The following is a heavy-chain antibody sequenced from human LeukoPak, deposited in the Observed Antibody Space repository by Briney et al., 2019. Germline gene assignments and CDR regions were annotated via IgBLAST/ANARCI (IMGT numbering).Heavy chain of an antibody. D-gene: IGHD1-26*01. Sequence: PSETLSLTCTVSGYSISSGYYWGWIRQPPGKGLEWIGSIYHSGSTNCNPSLKSRVTISVDKSKNQFSLKLSSVTAADTAVYYCARAYGSGDSGYYYYYMDVWGKGTTVTVSS. CDR3: ARAYGSGDSGYYYYYMDV. J-gene: IGHJ6*03. V-gene: IGHV4-38-2*02. CDR1: GYSISSGYY. CDR2: IYHSGST.